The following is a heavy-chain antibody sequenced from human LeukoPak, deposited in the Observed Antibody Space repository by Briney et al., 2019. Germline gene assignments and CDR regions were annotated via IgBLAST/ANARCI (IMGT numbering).Heavy chain of an antibody. CDR2: ISAYNGNT. CDR1: GYTFTSYG. D-gene: IGHD2-15*01. Sequence: ASVKVSCKASGYTFTSYGISWVLQAPGQGLEWMGWISAYNGNTNYAQKLQGRVTMTTDTSTSTAYMELRSLRSDDTAVYYCARGAWAVVVAASFDYWGQGTLVTVSS. V-gene: IGHV1-18*01. CDR3: ARGAWAVVVAASFDY. J-gene: IGHJ4*02.